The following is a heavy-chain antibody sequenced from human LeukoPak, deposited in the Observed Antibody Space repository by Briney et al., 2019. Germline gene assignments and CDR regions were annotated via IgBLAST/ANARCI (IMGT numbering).Heavy chain of an antibody. CDR1: GGSISSSSYY. Sequence: PSETLSLTCTVSGGSISSSSYYWGWIRQPPGKGLEWIGSIYYSGSTYYNPSLKSRGTISVETSKNQLSLKLSSVTAADTAVYYCAAEVITNWFDPWGQGTLVTVSS. CDR2: IYYSGST. CDR3: AAEVITNWFDP. D-gene: IGHD3-16*02. V-gene: IGHV4-39*01. J-gene: IGHJ5*02.